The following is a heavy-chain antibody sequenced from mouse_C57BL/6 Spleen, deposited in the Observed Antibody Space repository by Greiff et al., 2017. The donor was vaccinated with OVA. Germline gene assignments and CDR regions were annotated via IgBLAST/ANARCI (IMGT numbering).Heavy chain of an antibody. CDR2: IYPGDGGT. CDR1: GYAFSSSW. V-gene: IGHV1-82*01. J-gene: IGHJ2*01. CDR3: ARDPLYDDYYVGYFEY. D-gene: IGHD2-3*01. Sequence: VQLVESGPELVKPGASVKISCKASGYAFSSSWMNWVKQRPGKGLEWIGRIYPGDGGTNYNGKFKGKATLTADKSSSTAYMQLSSLTSEDSAVYFCARDPLYDDYYVGYFEYWGQGTTLTVSS.